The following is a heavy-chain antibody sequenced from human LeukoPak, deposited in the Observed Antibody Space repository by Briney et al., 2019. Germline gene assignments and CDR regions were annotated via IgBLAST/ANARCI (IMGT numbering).Heavy chain of an antibody. CDR1: GGSISSGDYY. Sequence: SETLSLTCTVSGGSISSGDYYWSWIRQPPGQGLEWIGYIYYSGSTYYNPSLKSRVTISVDTSKNQFSLKLSSVTAADTAVYYCARVLVATTYYFDYWGQGTLVTVSS. J-gene: IGHJ4*02. D-gene: IGHD5-12*01. V-gene: IGHV4-30-4*01. CDR3: ARVLVATTYYFDY. CDR2: IYYSGST.